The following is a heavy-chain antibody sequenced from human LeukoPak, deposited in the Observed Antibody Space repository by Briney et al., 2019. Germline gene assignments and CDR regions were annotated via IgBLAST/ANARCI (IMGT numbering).Heavy chain of an antibody. D-gene: IGHD3-22*01. CDR1: GFTFSSYA. V-gene: IGHV3-30*04. J-gene: IGHJ6*02. CDR2: IAYDGSNK. CDR3: ARDRTYYSDSSGYADYYGIDV. Sequence: GSLRLSCAASGFTFSSYAMHWVRQAPGKGLEWVAVIAYDGSNKYYADSVKGRFTISRDNSKNTLYLQMNSLRAEDTAVYYCARDRTYYSDSSGYADYYGIDVWGQGTTVTVSS.